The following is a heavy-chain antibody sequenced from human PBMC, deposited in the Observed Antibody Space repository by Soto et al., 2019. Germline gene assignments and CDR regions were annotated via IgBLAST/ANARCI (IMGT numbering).Heavy chain of an antibody. CDR2: IIPIFGTA. Sequence: SVKVSCKASGGTFSSYAISWVRQAPGQGLEWMGGIIPIFGTANYAQKFQGRVTITADESTSTAYMELSSLRSEDTAVYYCARVEPSEGDIVVVPADNWFDPWGQGTLVTV. CDR3: ARVEPSEGDIVVVPADNWFDP. CDR1: GGTFSSYA. J-gene: IGHJ5*02. V-gene: IGHV1-69*13. D-gene: IGHD2-2*01.